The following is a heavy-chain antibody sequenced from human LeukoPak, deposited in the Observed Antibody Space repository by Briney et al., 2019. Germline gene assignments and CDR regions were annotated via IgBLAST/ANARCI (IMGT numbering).Heavy chain of an antibody. J-gene: IGHJ5*02. CDR1: GFTFSSYG. V-gene: IGHV3-33*03. Sequence: PGGSLRLSCAASGFTFSSYGMHWVRQAPGKGLEWVAVIWYDGSNKYYADSVKGRFTISRDNAKNSLYLQMNSLRAEDTALYYCAKDYGSSWYTSFDPWGQGTLVTVSS. CDR3: AKDYGSSWYTSFDP. CDR2: IWYDGSNK. D-gene: IGHD6-13*01.